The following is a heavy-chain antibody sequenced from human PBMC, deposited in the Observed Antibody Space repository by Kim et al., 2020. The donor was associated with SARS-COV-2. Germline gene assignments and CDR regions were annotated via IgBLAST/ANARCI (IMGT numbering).Heavy chain of an antibody. J-gene: IGHJ4*02. CDR3: ARDPHYYGVTYYFDY. V-gene: IGHV1-3*01. CDR2: INAGNGNT. D-gene: IGHD3-10*01. CDR1: GYTFTSYA. Sequence: ASVKVSCKASGYTFTSYAMHWVRQAPGQRLEWMGWINAGNGNTKYSQKFQGRVTITRDTSASTAYMELSSLRSEDTAVYYCARDPHYYGVTYYFDYWGQGTLVTVSS.